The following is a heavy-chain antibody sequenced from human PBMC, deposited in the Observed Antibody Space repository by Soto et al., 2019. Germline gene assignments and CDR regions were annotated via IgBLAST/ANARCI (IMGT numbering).Heavy chain of an antibody. V-gene: IGHV3-33*01. CDR1: GFTFSSYG. D-gene: IGHD3-10*01. CDR2: IWYDGSNK. Sequence: GGSLRLSCAASGFTFSSYGMHWVRQAPGKGLEWVAVIWYDGSNKYYADSVKGRFTISRDNSKNTLYLQMNSLRAEDTAVYYCARDAAADVLLWFGELTQTDAFDIWGQGTMVTVSS. J-gene: IGHJ3*02. CDR3: ARDAAADVLLWFGELTQTDAFDI.